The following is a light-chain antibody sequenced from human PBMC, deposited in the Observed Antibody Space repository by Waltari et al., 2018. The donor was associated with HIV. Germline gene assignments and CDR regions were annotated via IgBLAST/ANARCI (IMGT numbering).Light chain of an antibody. CDR2: DVD. CDR3: ALYRHLSTHEG. J-gene: IGLJ1*01. Sequence: QSALIQPPSVSGSPGESVTISCTGASSDFATSERVSWSQQSPGTAPKLVIYDVDNRPSGVPDRCQGNKFDTTASLTTSGLQTEDEADYYCALYRHLSTHEGFGNGTKVSV. V-gene: IGLV2-18*01. CDR1: SSDFATSER.